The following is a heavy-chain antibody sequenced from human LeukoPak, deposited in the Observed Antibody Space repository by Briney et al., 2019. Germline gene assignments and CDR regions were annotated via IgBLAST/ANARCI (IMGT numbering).Heavy chain of an antibody. J-gene: IGHJ4*02. CDR3: AKAACSGGSCYCDY. V-gene: IGHV3-11*01. CDR1: GFTFSDYY. Sequence: PGGSLRLSCAASGFTFSDYYMSWIRQAPGKGLEWVSYISSSGSTIYYADSVKGRFTISRDNAKNSLYLQMNSLRAEDTAVYYCAKAACSGGSCYCDYWGQGTLVTVSS. CDR2: ISSSGSTI. D-gene: IGHD2-15*01.